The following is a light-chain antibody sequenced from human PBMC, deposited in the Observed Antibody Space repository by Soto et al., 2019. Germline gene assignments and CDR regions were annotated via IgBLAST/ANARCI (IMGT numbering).Light chain of an antibody. Sequence: QSVLTQPASVSASTGQSITISCTGTSSDIGGYDYVSWYQQRPGKAPKLMIYEVRYRPSGVSNRFSGSKSGNTASLTISGLQAEDEAVYYCCSYTRTSNHYFFGSGTKVTVL. CDR2: EVR. CDR1: SSDIGGYDY. CDR3: CSYTRTSNHYF. J-gene: IGLJ1*01. V-gene: IGLV2-14*01.